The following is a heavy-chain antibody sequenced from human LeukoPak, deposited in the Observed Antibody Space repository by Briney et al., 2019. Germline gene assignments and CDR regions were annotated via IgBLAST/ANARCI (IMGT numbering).Heavy chain of an antibody. J-gene: IGHJ6*02. Sequence: GRSLRLSCAASGFTFDDYAMHWVRQAPGKGLEWVSGISWNSGSIGYADSVKGRFTISGDNAKNSLYLQMNSLRAEDTALYYCAKGRYCGGDCYSYYGMDVWGQGTTVTVSS. CDR2: ISWNSGSI. V-gene: IGHV3-9*01. CDR3: AKGRYCGGDCYSYYGMDV. D-gene: IGHD2-21*02. CDR1: GFTFDDYA.